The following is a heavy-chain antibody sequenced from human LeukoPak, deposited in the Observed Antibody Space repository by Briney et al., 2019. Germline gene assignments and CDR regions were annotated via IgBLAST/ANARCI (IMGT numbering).Heavy chain of an antibody. CDR2: IKQDGSEK. D-gene: IGHD3-22*01. J-gene: IGHJ4*02. Sequence: GGSLRLSCAASGFTFSSYSMNWVRQAPGKGLEWVANIKQDGSEKNYVDSVKGRFIISRDNSRNTLYVQVNSLGTEDTAAYYCAKGSYYDSSGSFYFDYWGQGTLVTVSS. V-gene: IGHV3-7*03. CDR1: GFTFSSYS. CDR3: AKGSYYDSSGSFYFDY.